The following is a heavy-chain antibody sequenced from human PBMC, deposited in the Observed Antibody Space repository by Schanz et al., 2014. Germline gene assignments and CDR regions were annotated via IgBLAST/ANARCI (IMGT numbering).Heavy chain of an antibody. V-gene: IGHV3-33*03. CDR1: GFSFSTYA. J-gene: IGHJ6*02. Sequence: QVQLVESGGGVVQPGRSLRLSCAASGFSFSTYAMHWVRQAPGKGLEWVAVILYDGSKTYYADSVKGRFTISRDNSKNTLYLQRNNLRAEDTAVYYCVKVDRGTYWDYFDAWGQGTTVTVSS. CDR3: VKVDRGTYWDYFDA. CDR2: ILYDGSKT. D-gene: IGHD3-22*01.